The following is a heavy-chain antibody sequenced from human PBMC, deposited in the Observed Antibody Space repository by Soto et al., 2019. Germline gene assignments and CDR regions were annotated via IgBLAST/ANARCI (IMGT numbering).Heavy chain of an antibody. CDR2: VYYSGST. J-gene: IGHJ6*03. D-gene: IGHD4-4*01. CDR3: ARGETTPSGYYYYMDV. CDR1: GGSISSGGYY. V-gene: IGHV4-31*03. Sequence: SETLSLTCTVSGGSISSGGYYWSWIRQHPGKGLEWIGYVYYSGSTYYNPSLKSRVTIQVDTSKNQFSLKLSSVTAADTAVYYCARGETTPSGYYYYMDVWGKGTTVTVSS.